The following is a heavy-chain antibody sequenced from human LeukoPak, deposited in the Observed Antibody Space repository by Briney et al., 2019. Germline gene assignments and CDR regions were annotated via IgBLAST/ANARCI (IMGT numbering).Heavy chain of an antibody. CDR2: INPNSGAT. Sequence: ASVKVSCKASGYTFTDYYIHWVRQAPGQGLDWMGWINPNSGATNYAQKFQGRVTMTRDTSISTAYMELSRLRSDDSAVYYCASGPSDLGSSSRSWGQGTLVTVSS. CDR3: ASGPSDLGSSSRS. V-gene: IGHV1-2*02. D-gene: IGHD6-6*01. CDR1: GYTFTDYY. J-gene: IGHJ5*02.